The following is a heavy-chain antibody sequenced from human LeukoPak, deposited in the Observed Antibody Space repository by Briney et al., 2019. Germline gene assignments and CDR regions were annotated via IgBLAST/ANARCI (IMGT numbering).Heavy chain of an antibody. D-gene: IGHD4-17*01. J-gene: IGHJ6*02. CDR1: GFTFSSYW. V-gene: IGHV3-74*01. CDR3: ASQLTYGDYEYYYGMDV. Sequence: GGSLRLSCAASGFTFSSYWMRWVRHAPGKGLVWVSRINSDGSSTSYADSVKGRFTISRDNAKNTLYLQMNSLRAEDTAVYYCASQLTYGDYEYYYGMDVWGQGTTVTVSS. CDR2: INSDGSST.